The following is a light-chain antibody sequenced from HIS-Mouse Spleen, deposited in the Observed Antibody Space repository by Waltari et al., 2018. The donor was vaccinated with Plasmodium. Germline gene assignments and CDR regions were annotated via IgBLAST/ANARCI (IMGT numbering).Light chain of an antibody. J-gene: IGKJ2*01. CDR3: LQDYNYPYT. Sequence: AIQMTQSPSSLSASVGDRVTITCRASQGIRNDLGWYQQKPGRAPKLLNYAPSSLQSGVPSRFSGSGSGTDFTLTISSLQPEDFATYYCLQDYNYPYTFGQGTRLEIK. CDR2: APS. V-gene: IGKV1-6*01. CDR1: QGIRND.